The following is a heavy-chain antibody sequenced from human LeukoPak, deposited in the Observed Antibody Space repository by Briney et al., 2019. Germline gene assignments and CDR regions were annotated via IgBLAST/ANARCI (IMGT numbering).Heavy chain of an antibody. CDR1: GGSISSSSYY. D-gene: IGHD3-10*01. V-gene: IGHV4-39*01. Sequence: SETLSLTCTVSGGSISSSSYYWGWIRQPPGKGLEWIGSIYYSGSTYYNPSLKSRVTISVDTSKNQFSLKLSSVTAADTAVYYCARHKLLWFGESLSWFDPWGQGTLVTVSS. CDR2: IYYSGST. CDR3: ARHKLLWFGESLSWFDP. J-gene: IGHJ5*02.